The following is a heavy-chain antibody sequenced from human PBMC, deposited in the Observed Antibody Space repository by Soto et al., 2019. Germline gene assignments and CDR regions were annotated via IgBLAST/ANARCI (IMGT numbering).Heavy chain of an antibody. V-gene: IGHV3-15*07. Sequence: GGSLRLSCAASDFTFSNAWMNWVRQAPGKGLEWVGRIKSKTDGGTTDYAAPVKGRFTISRDDSKNTLYLQMNSLKTEDTAVYYCTTTNYYDSSGYPYPKYYFDYWGQGTLVPVSS. D-gene: IGHD3-22*01. J-gene: IGHJ4*02. CDR3: TTTNYYDSSGYPYPKYYFDY. CDR1: DFTFSNAW. CDR2: IKSKTDGGTT.